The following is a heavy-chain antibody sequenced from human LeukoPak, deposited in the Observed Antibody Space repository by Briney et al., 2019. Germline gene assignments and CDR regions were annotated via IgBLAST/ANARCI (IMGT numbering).Heavy chain of an antibody. CDR2: IKSELHGGTT. J-gene: IGHJ4*02. CDR3: ARDRIVATIPRLGYFDY. V-gene: IGHV3-15*01. CDR1: GFTVSDVY. D-gene: IGHD5-12*01. Sequence: PGGSLRLSCAASGFTVSDVYMNWVRQAPGKGLEWIGRIKSELHGGTTDFAAAVKGRFTISRDNAKNSLYLQMNSLRAEDTAVYYCARDRIVATIPRLGYFDYWGQGTLVTVSS.